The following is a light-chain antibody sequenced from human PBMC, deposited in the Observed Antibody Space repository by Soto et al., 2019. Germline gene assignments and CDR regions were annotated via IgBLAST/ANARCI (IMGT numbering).Light chain of an antibody. J-gene: IGKJ4*01. CDR1: QSVSNY. CDR3: QQRSIWPPLT. CDR2: DAS. V-gene: IGKV3-11*01. Sequence: EIVLTQSPATLSLSPGERATLSCRASQSVSNYLAWYQQKPGQAPRLLIYDASNRATSIPDRFSGSGSGTDFTLTISSLEPEDFAVYYCQQRSIWPPLTFGGGTKVEIK.